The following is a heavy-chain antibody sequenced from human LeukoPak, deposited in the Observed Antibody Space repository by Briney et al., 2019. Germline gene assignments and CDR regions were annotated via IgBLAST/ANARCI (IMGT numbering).Heavy chain of an antibody. CDR2: ISGSDGSV. J-gene: IGHJ5*02. CDR3: ASYSNYNNWFDP. CDR1: EFTFGSNA. V-gene: IGHV3-23*01. Sequence: GGSLRLSCVASEFTFGSNAMTWVRQAPGKGLEWVSAISGSDGSVFYAESVRGRFTISRDSSKNTLYLQMNSLRAEDTAVYYCASYSNYNNWFDPWGQGTLVTVSS. D-gene: IGHD4-11*01.